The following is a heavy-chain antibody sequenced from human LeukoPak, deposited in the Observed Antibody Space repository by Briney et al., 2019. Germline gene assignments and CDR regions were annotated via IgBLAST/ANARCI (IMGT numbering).Heavy chain of an antibody. CDR1: GFIFSSYE. CDR3: AGGRLVVTAKDY. D-gene: IGHD2-21*02. V-gene: IGHV3-48*03. Sequence: GGSLRLSCAASGFIFSSYEMSWVRQAPGKGLEWVSYISSSGRTMYYADSVKGRFTVSRDNSKNTLYLQVNSLRAEDTAVYYCAGGRLVVTAKDYWGQGTLVTVSS. CDR2: ISSSGRTM. J-gene: IGHJ4*02.